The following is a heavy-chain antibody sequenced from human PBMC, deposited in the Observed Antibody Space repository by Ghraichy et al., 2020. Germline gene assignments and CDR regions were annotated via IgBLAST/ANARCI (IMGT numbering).Heavy chain of an antibody. CDR3: ARGAHDYAFDF. CDR1: GDVIGAGGYS. J-gene: IGHJ4*02. CDR2: TYHDGTT. V-gene: IGHV4-30-2*06. Sequence: SETLSLTCAVSGDVIGAGGYSWSWIRQSPGKGLEWVGYTYHDGTTHLNPSLKNRVPILVDKSKNQFSLNLSSLTAADTAVYYCARGAHDYAFDFWGQGAPVTATS. D-gene: IGHD4-17*01.